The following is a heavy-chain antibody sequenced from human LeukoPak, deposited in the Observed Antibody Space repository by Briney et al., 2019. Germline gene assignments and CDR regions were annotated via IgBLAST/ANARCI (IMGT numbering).Heavy chain of an antibody. CDR2: INPNSGGT. J-gene: IGHJ4*02. CDR3: ARDWDDSSGYCGY. V-gene: IGHV1-2*02. Sequence: ASVKVSCKASGYTFTGYYMHWVRQAPGQGLEWMGWINPNSGGTNYAQKFQGRVTMTRDTSISTAYMELSRLRSDDTAVYYCARDWDDSSGYCGYWGQGTLVTVSS. CDR1: GYTFTGYY. D-gene: IGHD3-22*01.